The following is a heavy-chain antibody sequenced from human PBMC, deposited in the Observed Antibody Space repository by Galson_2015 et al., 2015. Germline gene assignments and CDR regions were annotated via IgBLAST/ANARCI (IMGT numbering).Heavy chain of an antibody. CDR3: ARLKGVSTAGDPYGMDV. Sequence: QSGAEVKKPGESLKISCKGSGYSFTSYWIGWVRQMPGKGLEWMGIIYPGDSDTRYSPSFQGQVTISADKSISTAYLQWSSLKASDTAMYYCARLKGVSTAGDPYGMDVWGQGTTVTVSS. CDR2: IYPGDSDT. J-gene: IGHJ6*02. CDR1: GYSFTSYW. D-gene: IGHD5-18*01. V-gene: IGHV5-51*03.